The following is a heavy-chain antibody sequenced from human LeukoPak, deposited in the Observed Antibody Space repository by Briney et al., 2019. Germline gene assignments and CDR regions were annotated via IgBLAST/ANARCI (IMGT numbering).Heavy chain of an antibody. CDR2: IWYDGSNK. Sequence: GGSLRLSCAASGFTFSSYGIHWVRQAPGKGLEWVAVIWYDGSNKYYADSVKGRFTISRDNSKNTLYLQMNSLRAEDTAVCYCARVWYSSGFGAFDYWGQGTLVTVSS. D-gene: IGHD6-19*01. V-gene: IGHV3-33*01. CDR1: GFTFSSYG. CDR3: ARVWYSSGFGAFDY. J-gene: IGHJ4*02.